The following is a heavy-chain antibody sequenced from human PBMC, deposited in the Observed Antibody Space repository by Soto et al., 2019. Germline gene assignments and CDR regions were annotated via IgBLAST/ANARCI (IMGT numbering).Heavy chain of an antibody. J-gene: IGHJ1*01. CDR3: ARDSSSWYFQH. CDR1: GYTFTSYG. D-gene: IGHD6-13*01. V-gene: IGHV1-18*01. CDR2: ISAYNGNT. Sequence: ASVKVSCKASGYTFTSYGIGWVRQAPGQGLEWMGWISAYNGNTNYAQKLQGRVTMTTDTSTSTAYMELKNLRSDDTAVYYCARDSSSWYFQHWGQGTLVTVSS.